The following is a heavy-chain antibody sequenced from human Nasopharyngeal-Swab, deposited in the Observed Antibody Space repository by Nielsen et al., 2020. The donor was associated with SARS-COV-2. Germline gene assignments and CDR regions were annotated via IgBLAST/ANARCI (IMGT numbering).Heavy chain of an antibody. CDR2: INTDASRT. D-gene: IGHD3-16*01. V-gene: IGHV3-74*01. CDR3: TRVDVHDAFDM. CDR1: GFTLSNYW. Sequence: GESLKISCAASGFTLSNYWIHWVRQTPGKGLLWVSRINTDASRTSYADSVKGRFIISRDNAKNTVYLQMNSLGGEDTAVYYCTRVDVHDAFDMWGQGTMVTVSS. J-gene: IGHJ3*02.